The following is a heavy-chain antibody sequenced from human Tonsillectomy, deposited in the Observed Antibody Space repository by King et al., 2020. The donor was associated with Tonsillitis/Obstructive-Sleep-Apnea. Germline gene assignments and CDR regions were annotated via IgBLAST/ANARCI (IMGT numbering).Heavy chain of an antibody. CDR3: ASTLDIVVDIDYFDY. CDR1: GGSISSSSYY. D-gene: IGHD2-15*01. J-gene: IGHJ4*02. Sequence: QLQESGPGLVKPSETLSLTCTVSGGSISSSSYYWGWIRQPPGKGLEWIGSIYYSGSTYYNPSLKSRVTISVDTSKNQFSLRLRSVTAADTAVYYCASTLDIVVDIDYFDYWGQGTLVTVSS. V-gene: IGHV4-39*01. CDR2: IYYSGST.